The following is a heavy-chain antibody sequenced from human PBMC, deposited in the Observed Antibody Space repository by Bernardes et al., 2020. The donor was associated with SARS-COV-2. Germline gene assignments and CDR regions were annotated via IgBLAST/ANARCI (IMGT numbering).Heavy chain of an antibody. Sequence: ASESVSCKASVYTVTIYDINRVRNETGQGLEWVGRMNPNSGNTSYAQKFQGRVTMTRNTSISTAYMELSSLRSEDTAVYYCARGPTYLFWSGYPYYFDYWGQGTLVTVSS. J-gene: IGHJ4*02. CDR2: MNPNSGNT. V-gene: IGHV1-8*01. CDR3: ARGPTYLFWSGYPYYFDY. CDR1: VYTVTIYD. D-gene: IGHD3-3*01.